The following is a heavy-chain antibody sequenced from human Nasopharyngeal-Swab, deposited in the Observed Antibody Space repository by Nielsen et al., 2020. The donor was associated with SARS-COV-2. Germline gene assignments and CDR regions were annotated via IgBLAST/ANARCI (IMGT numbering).Heavy chain of an antibody. J-gene: IGHJ6*02. CDR1: GGSSSGYS. Sequence: SQTLSLTCALYGGSSSGYSWSWNRQPPGKGLEWIGEINHSGSTNYNPSLKSRVTISVDTSKNQFSLKLSSVTAADTAVYYCARVPPIAVAGKGVDVWGQGTTVTVSS. V-gene: IGHV4-34*01. D-gene: IGHD6-19*01. CDR3: ARVPPIAVAGKGVDV. CDR2: INHSGST.